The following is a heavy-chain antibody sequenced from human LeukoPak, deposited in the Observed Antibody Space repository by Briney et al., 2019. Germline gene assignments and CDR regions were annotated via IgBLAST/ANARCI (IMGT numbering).Heavy chain of an antibody. CDR3: AKVSLEDIVVVVAAAPFDY. V-gene: IGHV3-23*01. J-gene: IGHJ4*02. CDR2: ISGSGGST. Sequence: GGSLRLSCAASGFTFSSYAMSWVRQAPGKGLEWVSAISGSGGSTYYADSMKGRFTISRDNSKNTLYLQMNSLRAEDTAVYYCAKVSLEDIVVVVAAAPFDYWGQGTLVTVSS. D-gene: IGHD2-15*01. CDR1: GFTFSSYA.